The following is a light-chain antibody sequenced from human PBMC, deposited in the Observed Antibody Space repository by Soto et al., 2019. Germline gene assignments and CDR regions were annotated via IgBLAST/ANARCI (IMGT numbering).Light chain of an antibody. CDR2: EVT. Sequence: QSALTQPASVSGSPGQSITISCTGTTNDVGGYNYVSWYQQHPGKAPKLLIFEVTSRPSGVSHRFSGSKSGNTASLTISALQAEDEADYFCSSYTSSSTPSWVFGTGTKLTVL. V-gene: IGLV2-14*01. CDR1: TNDVGGYNY. J-gene: IGLJ1*01. CDR3: SSYTSSSTPSWV.